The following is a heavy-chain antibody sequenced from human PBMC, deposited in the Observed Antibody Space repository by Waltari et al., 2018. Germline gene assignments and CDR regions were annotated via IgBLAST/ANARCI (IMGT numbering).Heavy chain of an antibody. CDR1: GYTFTAFF. D-gene: IGHD6-13*01. CDR3: ARAGPYPGIAAAAKGNYYLDL. J-gene: IGHJ2*01. Sequence: QVQLLQSGAEVKKPGASVKVSCKASGYTFTAFFIHWVRQAPGQGLEWMGWFNPNSGGRIYAQKFQDRVTMTRNTSITTAYMELGNLRSDDTAVYFCARAGPYPGIAAAAKGNYYLDLWGPGTLVTVSA. CDR2: FNPNSGGR. V-gene: IGHV1-2*02.